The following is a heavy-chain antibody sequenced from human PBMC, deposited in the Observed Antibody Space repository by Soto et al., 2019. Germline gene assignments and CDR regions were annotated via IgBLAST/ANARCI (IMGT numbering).Heavy chain of an antibody. J-gene: IGHJ2*01. CDR2: ISSSSTYI. D-gene: IGHD5-12*01. Sequence: PGGSLRLSCTDSGFTFSSYSMNWVRQAPGKGLEWVSSISSSSTYIYYADSVKGRFTISRDNAKNSLYLQMNSLRAEDTAVYYCARTLGYSGYTYDWYFDLWGRGTLVTVSS. CDR3: ARTLGYSGYTYDWYFDL. V-gene: IGHV3-21*01. CDR1: GFTFSSYS.